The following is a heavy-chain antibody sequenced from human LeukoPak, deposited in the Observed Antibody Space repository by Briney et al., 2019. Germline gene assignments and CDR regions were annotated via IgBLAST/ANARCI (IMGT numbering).Heavy chain of an antibody. V-gene: IGHV3-21*01. CDR3: AREVDSVGYDYVWGSYRYYFDY. CDR1: GFTFSSYS. D-gene: IGHD3-16*02. CDR2: ISSSSSYI. Sequence: PGGSLRLSCAASGFTFSSYSMNWVRQAPGKGLEWVSSISSSSSYIYYTDSVKGRFTISRDNAKNSLYLQMNSLRAEDTAVYYCAREVDSVGYDYVWGSYRYYFDYWGQGTLVTVSS. J-gene: IGHJ4*02.